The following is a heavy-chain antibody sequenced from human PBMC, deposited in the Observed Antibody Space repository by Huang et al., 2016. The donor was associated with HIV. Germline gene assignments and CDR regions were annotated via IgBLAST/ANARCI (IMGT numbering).Heavy chain of an antibody. V-gene: IGHV4-39*02. J-gene: IGHJ4*02. CDR1: GGSIRSDNYY. CDR2: IYYSGST. D-gene: IGHD3-10*01. CDR3: ARLPGSITMIRGVITDPY. Sequence: QLQLQESGPGLVKPSETLSLTCTVSGGSIRSDNYYWGWIRQPPGTGLEWVGSIYYSGSTYYNPSLKRRVTITVDTSKNHFSLRMRSVTAADTAVYYCARLPGSITMIRGVITDPYWGQGTLVTVSS.